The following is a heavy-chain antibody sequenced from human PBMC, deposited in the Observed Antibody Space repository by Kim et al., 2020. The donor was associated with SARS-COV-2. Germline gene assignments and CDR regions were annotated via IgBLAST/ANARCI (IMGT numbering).Heavy chain of an antibody. CDR3: ARENEDSSGAAD. Sequence: SVKVSCKASGDSFETDAISWVRQAPGQGLEWMGGIIPRLGIPKYTQKFQDRVIISADKSTTTVYLELTVLTSQDTATYYCARENEDSSGAADWGQGTLVIVSS. CDR2: IIPRLGIP. CDR1: GDSFETDA. D-gene: IGHD3-22*01. J-gene: IGHJ4*02. V-gene: IGHV1-69*10.